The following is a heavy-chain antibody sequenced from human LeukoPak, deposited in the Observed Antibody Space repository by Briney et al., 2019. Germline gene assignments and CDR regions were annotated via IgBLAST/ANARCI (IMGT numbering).Heavy chain of an antibody. D-gene: IGHD4-17*01. CDR1: GYTFTGYY. Sequence: GASVKVSCKASGYTFTGYYMHWVRQAPGQGLEWMGWINPNSGGTNYAQEFQGRVTMTRDTSISTAYMELSRLRSDDTAVYYCARETRGTVTTSWYFDLWGRGTLVTVSS. CDR3: ARETRGTVTTSWYFDL. V-gene: IGHV1-2*02. J-gene: IGHJ2*01. CDR2: INPNSGGT.